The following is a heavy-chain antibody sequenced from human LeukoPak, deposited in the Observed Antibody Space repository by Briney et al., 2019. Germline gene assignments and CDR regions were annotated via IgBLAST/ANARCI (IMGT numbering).Heavy chain of an antibody. D-gene: IGHD6-6*01. V-gene: IGHV3-11*01. Sequence: GGSLRLSCAASGFTFSDYYMSWIRQAPGKGLEWVSYISSSGSTIYYADSVKGRFTISRDNAKNSLYLQMNSLRAEDTAIYYCAKGKKLAARPYYMDVWGKGTTVTVSS. J-gene: IGHJ6*03. CDR1: GFTFSDYY. CDR2: ISSSGSTI. CDR3: AKGKKLAARPYYMDV.